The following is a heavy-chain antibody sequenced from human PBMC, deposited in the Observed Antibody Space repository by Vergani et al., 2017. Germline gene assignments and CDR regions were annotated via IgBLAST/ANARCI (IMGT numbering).Heavy chain of an antibody. J-gene: IGHJ4*02. Sequence: QVQLQQWGAGLLKPSETLSLTCAVYGGSFSGYYWSWIRQHPGKGLEWIGYIYYSGSTYYNPSLKSRVTISVDTSKNQFSLKLSSVTAADTAVYYCARSSFLGFKGRAYDYWGQGTLVTVSS. D-gene: IGHD3-10*01. CDR3: ARSSFLGFKGRAYDY. V-gene: IGHV4-34*01. CDR2: IYYSGST. CDR1: GGSFSGYY.